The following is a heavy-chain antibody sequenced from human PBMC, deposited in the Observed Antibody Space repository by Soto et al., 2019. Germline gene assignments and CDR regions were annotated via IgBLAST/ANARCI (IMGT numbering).Heavy chain of an antibody. Sequence: ASVKVSCKATGYTFSNYYIHWVRQAPGQGLEWMGIINPSGGSTSYAQKFQGRVTMTRDTSTSTVYMELSSLRSEDTAVYYCARDGNVITFGGVIAPHYWGQGTLVTVSS. D-gene: IGHD3-16*02. CDR3: ARDGNVITFGGVIAPHY. CDR1: GYTFSNYY. J-gene: IGHJ4*02. V-gene: IGHV1-46*01. CDR2: INPSGGST.